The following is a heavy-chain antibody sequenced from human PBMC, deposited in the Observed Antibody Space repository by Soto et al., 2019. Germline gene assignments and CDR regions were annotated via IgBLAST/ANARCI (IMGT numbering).Heavy chain of an antibody. CDR1: GFTCSSYV. Sequence: WGSLRLSCAASGFTCSSYVMHLVRQAPGKGLEWVAVIWYDGSNKYYADSVKGRFTISRDNSKNTLYLQMNSLRAEDTAVYYCARDIAVGKGELRFLEWFAADCMDVWGQGTTVTGSS. J-gene: IGHJ6*02. D-gene: IGHD3-3*01. V-gene: IGHV3-33*01. CDR2: IWYDGSNK. CDR3: ARDIAVGKGELRFLEWFAADCMDV.